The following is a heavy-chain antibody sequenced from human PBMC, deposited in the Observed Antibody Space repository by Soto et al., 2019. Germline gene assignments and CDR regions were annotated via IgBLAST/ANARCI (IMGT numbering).Heavy chain of an antibody. J-gene: IGHJ4*02. D-gene: IGHD3-22*01. CDR3: AKGSSGYYYHFDN. CDR2: ITDSGGSS. V-gene: IGHV3-23*01. CDR1: GFTFSSYA. Sequence: GRSLRLSCAASGFTFSSYAMTWVRQAPGKGLEWVSTITDSGGSSYYADSVKGRFTIPRDSSTNTLYLQMISLRAEDTAFYYCAKGSSGYYYHFDNWGQGALVPVS.